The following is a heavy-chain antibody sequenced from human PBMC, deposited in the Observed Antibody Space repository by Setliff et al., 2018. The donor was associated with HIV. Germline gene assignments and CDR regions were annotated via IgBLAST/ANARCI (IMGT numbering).Heavy chain of an antibody. V-gene: IGHV4-38-2*02. Sequence: SETLSLTCTVSAYSIRNGYYWGWIRQSPGKGLEWIGRIYTRGNTNYNPSLRSRVTMSVDTSRNQFSLKLRSVTAADTAAYYCARRIYGNNPYFYYWSQGTLVTVSS. CDR2: IYTRGNT. J-gene: IGHJ4*02. CDR1: AYSIRNGYY. CDR3: ARRIYGNNPYFYY. D-gene: IGHD4-17*01.